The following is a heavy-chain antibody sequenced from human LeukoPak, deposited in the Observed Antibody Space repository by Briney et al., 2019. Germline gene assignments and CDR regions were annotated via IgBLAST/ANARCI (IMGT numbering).Heavy chain of an antibody. V-gene: IGHV4-59*01. CDR3: ARGVDHDFWSGYYSYFDY. CDR1: GGSISSYY. CDR2: IYYSGST. Sequence: SETLSLTCTVSGGSISSYYWSWIRQPPGKALEWIGYIYYSGSTNYNPSLKSRVTISVDTSKNQFSLKLSSVTAADTAVYYCARGVDHDFWSGYYSYFDYWGQGTLVTVSS. D-gene: IGHD3-3*01. J-gene: IGHJ4*02.